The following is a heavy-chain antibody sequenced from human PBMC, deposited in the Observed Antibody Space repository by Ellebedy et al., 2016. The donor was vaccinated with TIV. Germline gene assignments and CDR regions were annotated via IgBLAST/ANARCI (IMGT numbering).Heavy chain of an antibody. V-gene: IGHV1-18*01. CDR3: ARTVWFGENNWFDP. CDR2: ISAYNGNT. CDR1: GYTFTSYG. Sequence: ASVKVSCKASGYTFTSYGISWVRQAPGQGLEWMGWISAYNGNTNYAQKLQGRVTMTTDTSTSTAYMELRSLRADDTAVYYCARTVWFGENNWFDPWGQGTLVTVSS. D-gene: IGHD3-10*01. J-gene: IGHJ5*02.